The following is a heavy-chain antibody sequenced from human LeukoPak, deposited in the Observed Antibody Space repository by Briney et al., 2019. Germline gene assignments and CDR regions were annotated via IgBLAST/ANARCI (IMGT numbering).Heavy chain of an antibody. Sequence: GGSLRLSCAASGFTFSSYGMHWVRQAPGKGLEWVAVISYDGSNKYYADSVKGRFTISRDNSKNTLYLQMNSLRAEDTAVYYCARAWDYYDSSGLQYYFDYWGQGTLVTVSS. D-gene: IGHD3-22*01. J-gene: IGHJ4*02. CDR2: ISYDGSNK. CDR1: GFTFSSYG. V-gene: IGHV3-30*03. CDR3: ARAWDYYDSSGLQYYFDY.